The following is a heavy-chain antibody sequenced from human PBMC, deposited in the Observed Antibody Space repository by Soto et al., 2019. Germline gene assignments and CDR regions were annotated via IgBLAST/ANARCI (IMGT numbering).Heavy chain of an antibody. CDR3: AKNGQPPYYYYGMDV. CDR1: GYTFSRYG. J-gene: IGHJ6*02. V-gene: IGHV1-18*01. D-gene: IGHD2-8*01. Sequence: QGQLVQSGPEVKKPGASVKVSCKASGYTFSRYGISWVRQAPGQGLEWMGWVSGYNGDTNYAQKVQGRVTMTIDTSTYTAYMELRSLTSDDTAIYYCAKNGQPPYYYYGMDVWGQGPTVTVSS. CDR2: VSGYNGDT.